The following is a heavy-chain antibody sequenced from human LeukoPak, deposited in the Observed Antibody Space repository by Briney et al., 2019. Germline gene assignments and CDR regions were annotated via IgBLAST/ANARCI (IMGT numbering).Heavy chain of an antibody. CDR1: GITLSNYG. CDR3: AKRGVVIRVFLVGFHKEAYYFDS. V-gene: IGHV3-23*01. Sequence: GGSLRLSCAVSGITLSNYGMSWVRQAPGKGLEWVAGISGSGGGAQYADSVKGRFTISRDNAKNRLYLHMNSLRAKDTAMYFCAKRGVVIRVFLVGFHKEAYYFDSWGQGVLVTVSS. CDR2: ISGSGGGA. D-gene: IGHD3-10*01. J-gene: IGHJ4*02.